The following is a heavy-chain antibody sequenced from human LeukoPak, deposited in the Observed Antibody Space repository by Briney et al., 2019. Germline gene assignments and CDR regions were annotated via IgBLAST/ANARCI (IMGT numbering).Heavy chain of an antibody. Sequence: ASVKVSCKASGYTFTDFFIHWVRQAPGQGGEWMGWINPNTGDTNYSQRFQGRVTLTRDTSVSTAFMDLSRLGSDDTAVYYCARDGILGITLCDRWGQGTLVTVSS. CDR2: INPNTGDT. V-gene: IGHV1-2*02. D-gene: IGHD2/OR15-2a*01. J-gene: IGHJ4*02. CDR3: ARDGILGITLCDR. CDR1: GYTFTDFF.